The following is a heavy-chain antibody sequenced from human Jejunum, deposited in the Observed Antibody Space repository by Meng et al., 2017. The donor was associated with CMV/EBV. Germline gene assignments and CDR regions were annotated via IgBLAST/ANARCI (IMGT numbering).Heavy chain of an antibody. J-gene: IGHJ5*02. D-gene: IGHD2-8*01. V-gene: IGHV3-74*01. CDR3: AIGGTDGYSPVHWSDP. Sequence: MRWFRHAPRKGLVWVSRLTFVGTTTTYADSVEGRFTISRDNAKNTLYLPMHSLKYEDTAVYFCAIGGTDGYSPVHWSDPWGQGTLVTVSS. CDR2: LTFVGTTT.